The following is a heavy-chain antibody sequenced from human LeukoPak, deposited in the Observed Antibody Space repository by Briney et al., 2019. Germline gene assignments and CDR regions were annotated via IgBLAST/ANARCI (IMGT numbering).Heavy chain of an antibody. D-gene: IGHD3-10*01. V-gene: IGHV4-38-2*02. J-gene: IGHJ5*02. CDR1: GYSINSAFY. CDR2: VFHRGTT. Sequence: SETLSRTCTVSGYSINSAFYWGWIRVPPGKGLEWIGSVFHRGTTYYNSSLKSRANISIDTSKNQFSLKLNSLTAEDTAMYYCVRDGYYGSGSPGWFGPWGPGTLVIVSS. CDR3: VRDGYYGSGSPGWFGP.